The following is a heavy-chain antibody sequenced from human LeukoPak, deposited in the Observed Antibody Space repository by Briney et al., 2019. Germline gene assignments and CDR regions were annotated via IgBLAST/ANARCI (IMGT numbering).Heavy chain of an antibody. CDR3: AKINNVDDF. J-gene: IGHJ4*02. CDR1: GFTFSIFC. V-gene: IGHV3-30*18. D-gene: IGHD1/OR15-1a*01. CDR2: ISPDGNKE. Sequence: PGRSLRLSCAASGFTFSIFCIHWVRQAPGKGLEWVAAISPDGNKEYYTESVKGRFTVSRDNSNNMIYLQINSLRGEDSAVYYCAKINNVDDFWGQGTLVTVSS.